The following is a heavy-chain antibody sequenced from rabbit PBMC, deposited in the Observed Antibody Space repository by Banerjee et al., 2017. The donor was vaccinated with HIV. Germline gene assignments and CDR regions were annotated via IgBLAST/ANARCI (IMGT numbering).Heavy chain of an antibody. V-gene: IGHV1S45*01. D-gene: IGHD8-1*01. J-gene: IGHJ4*01. CDR2: IGAGSSGRI. CDR3: ARRNANTNYYKL. CDR1: GFSFSSSYH. Sequence: QEQLVESGGGLVQPEGSLTLTCTASGFSFSSSYHMCWVRQAPGKGLEWIACIGAGSSGRIDYASWAKGRFTISKTSSTTVTLQMTSLTAADTATYFCARRNANTNYYKLWGPGTLVTVS.